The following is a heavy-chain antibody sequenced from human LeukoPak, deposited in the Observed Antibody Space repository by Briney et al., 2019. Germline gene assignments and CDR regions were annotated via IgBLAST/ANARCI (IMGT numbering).Heavy chain of an antibody. V-gene: IGHV3-20*04. J-gene: IGHJ4*02. D-gene: IGHD3/OR15-3a*01. Sequence: PGGSLRLSCAASGFTFSSYEMNWVRQAPGKGLEWVSGINWNGGSTGYADSVKGRFTISRDNAKNSLYLQMNSLRAEDTAVYYCARDWTGDYYYFDYWGQGTLVTVSS. CDR2: INWNGGST. CDR1: GFTFSSYE. CDR3: ARDWTGDYYYFDY.